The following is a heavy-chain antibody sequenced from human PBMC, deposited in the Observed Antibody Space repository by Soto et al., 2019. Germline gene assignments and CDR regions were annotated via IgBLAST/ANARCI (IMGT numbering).Heavy chain of an antibody. CDR2: IYYSGST. Sequence: PSETLSLTCTVSGGSISSGGYYWSWIRQHPGKGLEWIGYIYYSGSTYYNPSLKSRVTISVDTSKNQFSLKLSSVTAADTAVYYCARAPRGNYGYPSYSDYWGQGTLVTVS. J-gene: IGHJ4*02. D-gene: IGHD3-10*01. CDR1: GGSISSGGYY. V-gene: IGHV4-31*03. CDR3: ARAPRGNYGYPSYSDY.